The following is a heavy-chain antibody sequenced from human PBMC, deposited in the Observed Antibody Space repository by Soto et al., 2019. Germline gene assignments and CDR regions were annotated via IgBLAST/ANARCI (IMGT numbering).Heavy chain of an antibody. CDR1: GFSLSTSGVG. CDR2: IYWDDDK. J-gene: IGHJ5*02. Sequence: QITLKESGPTLVKPTQTLTLTCTFSGFSLSTSGVGVGWIRQPPGKALEWLALIYWDDDKRYSPSLKSRLTITKDTTKTQVVLTIAYMDLVDTATDDWALDPGVTASFPTQGGFDPWGQGILVIVSS. V-gene: IGHV2-5*02. CDR3: ALDPGVTASFPTQGGFDP. D-gene: IGHD2-21*02.